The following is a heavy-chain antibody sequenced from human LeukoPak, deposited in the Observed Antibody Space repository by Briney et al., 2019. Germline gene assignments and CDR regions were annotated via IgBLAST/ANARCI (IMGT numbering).Heavy chain of an antibody. CDR3: AKGGLQTRNWYFAL. J-gene: IGHJ2*01. D-gene: IGHD5-18*01. CDR1: GFTFSTYS. Sequence: GGSLRLSCAASGFTFSTYSGNWIRQAPGKGLEWVSSISDDSNYIFYADSVKGRFTISRDNAKNSLYLQMNSLTAEDSAVYYCAKGGLQTRNWYFALWGRGTLVTVSS. CDR2: ISDDSNYI. V-gene: IGHV3-21*01.